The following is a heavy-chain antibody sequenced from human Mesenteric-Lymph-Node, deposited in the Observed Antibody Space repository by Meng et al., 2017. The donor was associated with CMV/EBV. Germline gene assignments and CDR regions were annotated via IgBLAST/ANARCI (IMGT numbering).Heavy chain of an antibody. CDR1: GYTFTSYD. D-gene: IGHD2-2*01. Sequence: ASVKVSCKASGYTFTSYDINWVRQATGQGLEWMGWMNPNSGNTGYAQKFQGRVTITRNTSISTAYMELSSLRSEDTAVYYCAAAKVFRRVVPENYYYYGMDVWGQGTTVTVSS. CDR3: AAAKVFRRVVPENYYYYGMDV. V-gene: IGHV1-8*03. CDR2: MNPNSGNT. J-gene: IGHJ6*02.